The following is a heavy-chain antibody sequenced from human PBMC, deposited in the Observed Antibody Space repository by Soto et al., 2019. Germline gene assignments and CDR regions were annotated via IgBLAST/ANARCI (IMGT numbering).Heavy chain of an antibody. CDR1: GFTFSSYA. Sequence: EAQLVESGGGLVQPGGSLGLSCAASGFTFSSYAMSWVRQAPGKGLEWVSSISGGGNDAFYAVSVKGRFTISRDNSRITLILQTTSLGSDDTAIYYCARSLVIASTDPAPIDYWGQGTVVTVSS. CDR2: ISGGGNDA. CDR3: ARSLVIASTDPAPIDY. J-gene: IGHJ4*02. D-gene: IGHD6-13*01. V-gene: IGHV3-23*04.